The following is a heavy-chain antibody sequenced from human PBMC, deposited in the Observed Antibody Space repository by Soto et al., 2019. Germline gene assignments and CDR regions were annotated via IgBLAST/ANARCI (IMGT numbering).Heavy chain of an antibody. CDR3: ARENYYYYYMDV. CDR1: GGTFSSYT. V-gene: IGHV1-69*08. Sequence: QVQLVQSGAEVKKPGSSVKVSCKASGGTFSSYTISWVRQAPGQGLEWMGRIIPILGIAKYAQKFQGRVTITADKSTSTAYMELSSLRSEDTAVYYCARENYYYYYMDVWGKGTTVTVSS. J-gene: IGHJ6*03. CDR2: IIPILGIA.